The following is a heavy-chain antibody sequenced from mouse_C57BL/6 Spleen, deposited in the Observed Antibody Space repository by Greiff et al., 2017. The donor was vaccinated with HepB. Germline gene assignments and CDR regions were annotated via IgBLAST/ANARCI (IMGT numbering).Heavy chain of an antibody. CDR2: IYPGDGDT. D-gene: IGHD6-1*01. Sequence: VQRVESGAELVKPGASVKISCKASGYAFSSYWMNWVKQRPGKGLEWIGQIYPGDGDTNYNGKFKGKATLTADKSSSTAYMQLSSLTSEDSAVYFCARTPSQGYFDVWGTGTTVTVSS. CDR3: ARTPSQGYFDV. CDR1: GYAFSSYW. V-gene: IGHV1-80*01. J-gene: IGHJ1*03.